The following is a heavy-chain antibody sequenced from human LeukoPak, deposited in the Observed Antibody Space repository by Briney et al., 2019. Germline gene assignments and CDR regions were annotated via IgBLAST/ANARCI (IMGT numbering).Heavy chain of an antibody. CDR1: GYSFTSYW. CDR2: IYPGDSDT. CDR3: ASQVGAATFPVDY. V-gene: IGHV5-51*01. J-gene: IGHJ4*02. D-gene: IGHD1-26*01. Sequence: GESLKISCKGSGYSFTSYWIGWVRQMPGKGLEWMGIIYPGDSDTRYSPSFQGQVTISADKSISTAYLQWSSLRASDTAMYYCASQVGAATFPVDYWGQGTLVTVSS.